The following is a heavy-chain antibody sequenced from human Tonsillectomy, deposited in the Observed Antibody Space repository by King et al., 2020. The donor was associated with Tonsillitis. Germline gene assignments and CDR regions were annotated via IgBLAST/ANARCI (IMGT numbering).Heavy chain of an antibody. Sequence: LQLVQSGGGVVQPGGSLRLSCAASGFTFSNYGMHWVRQAPGKGLEGVAFIRYDGSNQDYADSVKGRFTISRDNSKNTLYLQMSSQRAEDTAIYYCASRRSDWYYFDYWGQGTLVTVSS. CDR1: GFTFSNYG. CDR3: ASRRSDWYYFDY. V-gene: IGHV3-30*02. D-gene: IGHD3-9*01. CDR2: IRYDGSNQ. J-gene: IGHJ4*02.